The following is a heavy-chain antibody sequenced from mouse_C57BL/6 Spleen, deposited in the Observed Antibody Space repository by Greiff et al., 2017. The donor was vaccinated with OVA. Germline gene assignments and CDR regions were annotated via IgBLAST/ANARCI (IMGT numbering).Heavy chain of an antibody. J-gene: IGHJ3*01. CDR1: GFTFSSYA. D-gene: IGHD1-1*01. CDR2: ISSGGDYI. V-gene: IGHV5-9-1*02. Sequence: EVQGVESGEGLVKPGGSLKLSCAASGFTFSSYAMSWVRQTPEKRLEWVAYISSGGDYIYYADTVKGRFTISRDNARNTLYLQMSSLKSEDTAMYYCTRDPSYYYGSTPWFAYWGQGTLVTVSA. CDR3: TRDPSYYYGSTPWFAY.